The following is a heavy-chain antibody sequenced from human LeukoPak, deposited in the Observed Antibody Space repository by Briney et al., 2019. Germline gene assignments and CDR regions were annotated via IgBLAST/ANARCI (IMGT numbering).Heavy chain of an antibody. CDR1: GGSISSGGYY. D-gene: IGHD5-18*01. V-gene: IGHV4-31*03. J-gene: IGHJ4*02. CDR2: IYYSGST. Sequence: SQTLSLTCTISGGSISSGGYYWSWIRQHPGKGLEWIGYIYYSGSTYYNPSLKSRVTISVDTSKNQFSLKLSSVTSADTAVYYCARVQPGIFDYWGQGTLVTVSS. CDR3: ARVQPGIFDY.